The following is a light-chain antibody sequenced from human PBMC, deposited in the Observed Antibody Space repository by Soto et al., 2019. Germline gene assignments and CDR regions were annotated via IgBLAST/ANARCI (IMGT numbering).Light chain of an antibody. CDR1: QSISSW. CDR3: QQYNSYSWT. CDR2: DAS. J-gene: IGKJ1*01. Sequence: DIQMTQSPSTLSASVGDRVTITCRASQSISSWLAWYQQKPGKAPKLLIYDASSLGSRVPSMFSGSGSGTDFTLTILSLQSYDFATYYCQQYNSYSWTFGQGTKVEIK. V-gene: IGKV1-5*01.